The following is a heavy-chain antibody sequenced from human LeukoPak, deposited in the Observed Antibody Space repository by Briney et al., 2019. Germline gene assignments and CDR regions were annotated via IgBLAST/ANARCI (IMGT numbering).Heavy chain of an antibody. CDR3: ARGRYNLDY. V-gene: IGHV3-33*01. J-gene: IGHJ4*02. Sequence: GRSLRLSCAASGFTFSSYDMHWVRQAPGKGPEWVAIIRYDGSNENYADSVKGRFTISRDNSKKTLYLQMSSLRAEDTAVYYCARGRYNLDYWGQGTLVTVSS. CDR2: IRYDGSNE. D-gene: IGHD5-24*01. CDR1: GFTFSSYD.